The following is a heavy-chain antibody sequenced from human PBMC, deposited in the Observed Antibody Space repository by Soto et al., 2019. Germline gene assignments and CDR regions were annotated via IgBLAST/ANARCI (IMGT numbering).Heavy chain of an antibody. CDR2: IYYSGST. D-gene: IGHD5-18*01. CDR3: ARGGIQLWLRAYFDY. V-gene: IGHV4-31*03. J-gene: IGHJ4*02. CDR1: GGSISSGGYY. Sequence: QVQLQESGPGLVKPSQTLSLTCTVSGGSISSGGYYWSWIRQHPGKGLEWIGYIYYSGSTYYNPSLKRRVTISVDASKNQFSLKLSSVTAADTAVYYCARGGIQLWLRAYFDYWGQGTLVTVSS.